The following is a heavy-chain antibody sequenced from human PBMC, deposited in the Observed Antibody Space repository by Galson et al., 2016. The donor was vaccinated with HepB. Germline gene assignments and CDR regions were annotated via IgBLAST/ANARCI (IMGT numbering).Heavy chain of an antibody. V-gene: IGHV3-21*01. CDR3: ARVSPVDYYYYMDV. CDR2: ISGRSSYI. CDR1: TFTFSDYC. Sequence: SLRLSCAASTFTFSDYCMNWVRQAPGKGLEWVSFISGRSSYIYYADSVEGRFTVSRDNAKNPLYLQMNSLRAEDTAVYYCARVSPVDYYYYMDVWGRGTTVTVS. J-gene: IGHJ6*03.